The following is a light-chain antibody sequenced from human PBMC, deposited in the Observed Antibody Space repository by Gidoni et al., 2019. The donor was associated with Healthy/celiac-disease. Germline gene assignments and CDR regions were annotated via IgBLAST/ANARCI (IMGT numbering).Light chain of an antibody. V-gene: IGLV3-1*01. CDR2: QDS. CDR1: KLGDNY. J-gene: IGLJ2*01. Sequence: SYDLTQPPSVAVSPGQTASITCAGDKLGDNYACWYNQKPFQSPVLVIYQDSTRPSGIPERFSGSNSGNTATLTISGTQAMDEADYYCQAWDSSTAHVVFGGGTKLXV. CDR3: QAWDSSTAHVV.